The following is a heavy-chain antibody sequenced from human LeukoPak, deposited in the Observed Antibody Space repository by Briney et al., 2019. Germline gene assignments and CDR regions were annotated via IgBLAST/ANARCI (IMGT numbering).Heavy chain of an antibody. CDR2: IYYSGAT. D-gene: IGHD3-3*01. J-gene: IGHJ4*01. CDR3: ARRREVSLQYVQWLLYGHYDY. Sequence: PSETLSLTCTVSGGSLKGSYWTWIRQPPGKGLECIGYIYYSGATNYNPSLKRRVTISVDTSKNQFSLKMTSVTAADTAVYYSARRREVSLQYVQWLLYGHYDYWGHGILVTVSS. V-gene: IGHV4-59*12. CDR1: GGSLKGSY.